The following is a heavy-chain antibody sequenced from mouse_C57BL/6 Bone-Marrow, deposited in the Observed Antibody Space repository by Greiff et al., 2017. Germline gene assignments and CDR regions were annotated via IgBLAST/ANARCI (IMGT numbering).Heavy chain of an antibody. D-gene: IGHD2-1*01. CDR3: ARDPLYNGSYDY. CDR2: ISDGGSYT. CDR1: GFTFSSYA. V-gene: IGHV5-4*01. J-gene: IGHJ2*01. Sequence: EVQRVESGGGLVKPGGSLKLSCAASGFTFSSYAMSWVRQTPEKRLEWVATISDGGSYTYYPDNVKGRFTIARDNAKNNLYLQMSHLKSEDTAMYYCARDPLYNGSYDYWGQGTTLTGSS.